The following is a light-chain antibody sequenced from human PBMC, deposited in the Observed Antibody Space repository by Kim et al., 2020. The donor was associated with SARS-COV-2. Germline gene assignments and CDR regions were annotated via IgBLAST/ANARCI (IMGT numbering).Light chain of an antibody. CDR3: QQYGSSPLT. CDR1: QSVSSSY. J-gene: IGKJ4*01. V-gene: IGKV3-20*01. CDR2: GAS. Sequence: EIVLTQSPGTLSLSPGERGTLSCRASQSVSSSYLAWYQQKPGQAPRLLIYGASSRATGIQDRFSGSGSGTDFTLTISRLEPEDFAVYYCQQYGSSPLTFGGGTKVDIK.